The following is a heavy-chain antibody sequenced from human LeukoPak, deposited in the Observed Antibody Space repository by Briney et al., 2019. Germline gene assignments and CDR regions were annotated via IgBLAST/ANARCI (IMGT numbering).Heavy chain of an antibody. CDR1: GFTFSNYA. CDR3: AKDSAQNYYDSSGFPDY. V-gene: IGHV3-23*01. D-gene: IGHD3-22*01. Sequence: GGSLRLSCAASGFTFSNYAMTWVRQAPGKGLEWVSGISGSGSSTYYADSVKGRFTISRDNSKNTLYLQMNSLRAEDTAVYYCAKDSAQNYYDSSGFPDYWGQGTLVTVSS. CDR2: ISGSGSST. J-gene: IGHJ4*02.